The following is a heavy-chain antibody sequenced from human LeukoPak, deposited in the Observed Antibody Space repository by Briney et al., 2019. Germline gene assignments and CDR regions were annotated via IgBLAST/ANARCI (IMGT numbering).Heavy chain of an antibody. CDR1: GFSFICYA. V-gene: IGHV3-30*02. J-gene: IGHJ4*02. CDR2: MRADGIDI. D-gene: IGHD2/OR15-2a*01. CDR3: ARDDYYFASEN. Sequence: GGSLALSCEASGFSFICYAMLWFRQAPGKGLEWVAFMRADGIDIFYAESLKGRFTISRDNGKRTLYLQMNSLRPEDTALYYCARDDYYFASENWGQGALVTVSS.